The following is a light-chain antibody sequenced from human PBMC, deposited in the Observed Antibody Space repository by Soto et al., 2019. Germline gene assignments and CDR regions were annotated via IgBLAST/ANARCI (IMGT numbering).Light chain of an antibody. Sequence: EIVLTQSPDTLAVSPGEVATLSCRASQSVSSYLAWYQQKPGQAPRPLIYDASNRATGIPARFSGSGSGTDFTLTISSLEPEDFAVYYCQQRSNWLTFGGGTKVDIK. CDR1: QSVSSY. CDR2: DAS. V-gene: IGKV3-11*01. J-gene: IGKJ4*01. CDR3: QQRSNWLT.